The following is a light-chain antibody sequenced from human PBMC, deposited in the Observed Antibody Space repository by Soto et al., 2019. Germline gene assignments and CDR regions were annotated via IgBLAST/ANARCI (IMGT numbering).Light chain of an antibody. J-gene: IGKJ3*01. Sequence: EIVLTQSPGTLSLSPGERATLSCRASQSVSSSYLAWYQQKPGQTPRLLIYAASSRATGIPDRFSGSGSGTDFTLTISRLEPEDFAVYYCQLYGSSHTFGPGTKVDIK. V-gene: IGKV3-20*01. CDR3: QLYGSSHT. CDR1: QSVSSSY. CDR2: AAS.